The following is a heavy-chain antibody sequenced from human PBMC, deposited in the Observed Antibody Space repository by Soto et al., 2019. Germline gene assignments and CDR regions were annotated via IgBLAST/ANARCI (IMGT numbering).Heavy chain of an antibody. CDR3: ARLVGATSSRAFDI. Sequence: GGSLRLSCAASGFTFSSYSMNWVRQAPGEGLEWVSSISSSSSYIYYADSMKGRFTISRDNAKNSLYLQMNSLRTEDTAVYYCARLVGATSSRAFDIWGQGTMVTVSS. J-gene: IGHJ3*02. D-gene: IGHD1-26*01. V-gene: IGHV3-21*01. CDR1: GFTFSSYS. CDR2: ISSSSSYI.